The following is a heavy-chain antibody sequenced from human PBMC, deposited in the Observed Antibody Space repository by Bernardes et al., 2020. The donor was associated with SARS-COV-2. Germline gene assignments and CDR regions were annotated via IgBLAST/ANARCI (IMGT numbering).Heavy chain of an antibody. CDR3: ARVPSYYDSSGYYYFDY. Sequence: SMKVSCKASGGTFSSYAISWVRQAPGQGLEWMGGIIPIFGTANYAQKFQGRVTITADESTSTAYMELSSLRSEDTAVYYCARVPSYYDSSGYYYFDYWGQGTLVTVSS. V-gene: IGHV1-69*13. J-gene: IGHJ4*02. CDR1: GGTFSSYA. D-gene: IGHD3-22*01. CDR2: IIPIFGTA.